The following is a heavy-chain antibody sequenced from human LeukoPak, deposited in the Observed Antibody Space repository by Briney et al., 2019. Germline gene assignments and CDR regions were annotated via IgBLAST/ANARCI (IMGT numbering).Heavy chain of an antibody. CDR3: AARSTVTTWYYFDY. CDR1: GFTFSDYY. D-gene: IGHD4-17*01. Sequence: GSLRLSCAASGFTFSDYYMSWIRQAPGKGLEWIGSIYYSGSTYYNPSLKSRVTMSVDTSKNQFSLKLSSVTAADTAVYYCAARSTVTTWYYFDYWGQGTLVTASS. CDR2: IYYSGST. V-gene: IGHV4-38-2*01. J-gene: IGHJ4*02.